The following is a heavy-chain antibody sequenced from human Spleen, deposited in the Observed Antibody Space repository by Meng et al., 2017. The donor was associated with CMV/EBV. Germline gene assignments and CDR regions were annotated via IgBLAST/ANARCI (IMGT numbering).Heavy chain of an antibody. D-gene: IGHD6-13*01. V-gene: IGHV3-53*01. Sequence: GESLKISCAASGFTVSSNYMSWVRQAPGKGLEWVSVIYSGGSTYYADSAKGRFTISRDNAKNSLYLQMNSLRAEDTAVYYCARGWGIRDSSSWYDYWGQGTLVTVSS. J-gene: IGHJ4*02. CDR3: ARGWGIRDSSSWYDY. CDR2: IYSGGST. CDR1: GFTVSSNY.